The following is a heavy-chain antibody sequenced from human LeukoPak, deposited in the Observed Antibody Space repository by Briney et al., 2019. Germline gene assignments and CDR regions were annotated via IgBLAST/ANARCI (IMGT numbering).Heavy chain of an antibody. Sequence: GGSLRLSCEASGFNFNNYGMHWVRQAPGKGLEWVAFIRYDGSNKYYTDSVKGRFTISRDNSKDALYLQMNSLRAEDTAVYYRAKDPWYCSYTSCFEAAFDIWGQGTMVTVSS. J-gene: IGHJ3*02. D-gene: IGHD2-2*01. CDR2: IRYDGSNK. CDR1: GFNFNNYG. CDR3: AKDPWYCSYTSCFEAAFDI. V-gene: IGHV3-30*02.